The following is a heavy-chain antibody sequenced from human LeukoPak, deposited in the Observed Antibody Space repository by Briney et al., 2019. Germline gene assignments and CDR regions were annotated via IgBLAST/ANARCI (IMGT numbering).Heavy chain of an antibody. CDR3: CSGSNDGYFQH. V-gene: IGHV4-59*06. Sequence: SETLSLTCTVSGGSISSNYWSWIRQPPGKGLEWIGYIYYSGSTYYNPSLKSRVTISVDTSKNQFSLKLSSVTAADTAVYYCCSGSNDGYFQHWGQGTLVTVSS. CDR1: GGSISSNY. J-gene: IGHJ1*01. CDR2: IYYSGST. D-gene: IGHD2-15*01.